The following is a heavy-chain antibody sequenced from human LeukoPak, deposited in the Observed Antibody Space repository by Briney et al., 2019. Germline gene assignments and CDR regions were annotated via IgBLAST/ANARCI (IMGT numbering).Heavy chain of an antibody. CDR1: GFTFSSYT. Sequence: PGRSLRLSCAASGFTFSSYTMHWVRQAPGKGLEWVAVISYDGSNKYYADSVKGRFTISRDNSKNTLYLQMNSLRAEDTAVYYCARDMVRGVIRKISDYWGQGTLVTVSS. D-gene: IGHD3-10*01. CDR2: ISYDGSNK. V-gene: IGHV3-30-3*01. J-gene: IGHJ4*02. CDR3: ARDMVRGVIRKISDY.